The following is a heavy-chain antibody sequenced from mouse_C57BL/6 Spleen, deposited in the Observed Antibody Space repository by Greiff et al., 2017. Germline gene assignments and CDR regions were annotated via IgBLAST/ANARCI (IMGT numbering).Heavy chain of an antibody. V-gene: IGHV2-2*01. J-gene: IGHJ4*01. CDR2: IWSGGST. CDR3: ARKGVYDGYRYYAMDY. D-gene: IGHD2-3*01. Sequence: QVQLQQSGPGLVQPSQSLSITRPVSGFSLTSYGVHWVRQSPGKGLEWLGVIWSGGSTDYNAAFISRLSISKDNSKSQVFFKMNSLQADDTAIYYCARKGVYDGYRYYAMDYWGQGTSVTVSS. CDR1: GFSLTSYG.